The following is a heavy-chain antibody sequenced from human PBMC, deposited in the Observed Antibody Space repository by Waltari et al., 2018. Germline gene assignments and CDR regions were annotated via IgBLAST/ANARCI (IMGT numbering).Heavy chain of an antibody. J-gene: IGHJ6*02. V-gene: IGHV3-53*01. CDR1: GFTVSTKY. Sequence: EVQLEESGGGLIQPGGSLRLSCAASGFTVSTKYMTWVRQAPGKGLGWVSVSQTGGATYYADSVKGRFTMSRDNSKNTLDLQMNSLRAEDTAVYYCARVGTHTLYGMDVWGQGTTVTVSS. CDR2: SQTGGAT. CDR3: ARVGTHTLYGMDV. D-gene: IGHD1-26*01.